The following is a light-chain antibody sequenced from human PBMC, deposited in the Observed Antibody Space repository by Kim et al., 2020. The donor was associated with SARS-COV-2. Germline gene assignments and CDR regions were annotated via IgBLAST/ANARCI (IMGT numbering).Light chain of an antibody. Sequence: AAVGDRVSITCRASQFISNWLAWYQQKPGRAPKLLIHSASTLLDGVPSRFTGSGSGTQFTLTISRLEPEDFATYYCQQAYNFPLTFGGGTKVDIK. CDR2: SAS. CDR1: QFISNW. V-gene: IGKV1-12*01. CDR3: QQAYNFPLT. J-gene: IGKJ4*01.